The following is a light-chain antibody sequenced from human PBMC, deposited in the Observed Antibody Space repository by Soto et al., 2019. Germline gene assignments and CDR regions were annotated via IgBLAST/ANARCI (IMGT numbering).Light chain of an antibody. CDR2: RNN. V-gene: IGLV1-47*01. CDR3: AAWDDSLSGPWV. CDR1: SSNIGSNY. Sequence: QSVLTQPTSASGTPGQRVTISCSGSSSNIGSNYVYWYLQLPGTAPKLLIYRNNQRPSGVPGRFSGSKSGTSASLAISGLRSEDEADYYCAAWDDSLSGPWVFGGGTKRTVL. J-gene: IGLJ3*02.